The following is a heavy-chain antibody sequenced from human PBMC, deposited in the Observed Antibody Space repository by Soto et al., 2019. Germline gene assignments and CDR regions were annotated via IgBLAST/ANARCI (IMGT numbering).Heavy chain of an antibody. J-gene: IGHJ4*02. D-gene: IGHD2-21*01. Sequence: EVQLVESGGGLVQPGGSLRLSCAASGFTFSNYGMNWARQAPGKGLEWVTHINSAGETISYSESVKGRFTISRDDAKNSLYLQMNRLRADDTAIYYCARDPEGINDFDYWGQGTLVTVSS. V-gene: IGHV3-48*04. CDR2: INSAGETI. CDR3: ARDPEGINDFDY. CDR1: GFTFSNYG.